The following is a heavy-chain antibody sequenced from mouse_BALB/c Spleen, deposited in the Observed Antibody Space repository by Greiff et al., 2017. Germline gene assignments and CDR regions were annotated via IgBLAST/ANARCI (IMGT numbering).Heavy chain of an antibody. CDR1: GYTFTDYA. V-gene: IGHV1S137*01. Sequence: VQLQQSGAELVRPGVSVKISCKGSGYTFTDYAMHWVKQSHAKSLEWIGVISTYYGDASYNQKFKGKATMTVDKSSSTAYMELARLTSEDSAIYYCAKAYYYGSSYDAMDYWGQGTSVTVSS. CDR2: ISTYYGDA. J-gene: IGHJ4*01. CDR3: AKAYYYGSSYDAMDY. D-gene: IGHD1-1*01.